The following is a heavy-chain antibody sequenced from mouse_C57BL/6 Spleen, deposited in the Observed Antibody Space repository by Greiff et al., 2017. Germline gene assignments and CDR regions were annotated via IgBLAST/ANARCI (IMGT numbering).Heavy chain of an antibody. CDR3: TNYDGSSWFAY. Sequence: VQLQQPGAELVKPGASVKLSCKASGYTFTSYWMHWVKQRPGHGLAWIGMIHPNSGSTNYNEKFKSKATLTVDKSSSTAYMQLSSLTSEDSSVYYCTNYDGSSWFAYWGQGTLVTVSA. J-gene: IGHJ3*01. CDR1: GYTFTSYW. D-gene: IGHD1-1*01. CDR2: IHPNSGST. V-gene: IGHV1-64*01.